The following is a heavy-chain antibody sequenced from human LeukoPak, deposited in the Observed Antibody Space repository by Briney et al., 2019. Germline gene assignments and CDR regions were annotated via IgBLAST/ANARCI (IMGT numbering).Heavy chain of an antibody. D-gene: IGHD2/OR15-2a*01. V-gene: IGHV5-51*01. J-gene: IGHJ4*02. CDR3: ATPYPREYCSSSACYFNY. Sequence: GESLKISCKASGYSFTDYWIGWVRQMPGKGPEWMGIIYPGDSDTRYSPSFEGQVTISADKSIRAASLEWSSLKASDTAMYYCATPYPREYCSSSACYFNYWGQGTLVTVSS. CDR2: IYPGDSDT. CDR1: GYSFTDYW.